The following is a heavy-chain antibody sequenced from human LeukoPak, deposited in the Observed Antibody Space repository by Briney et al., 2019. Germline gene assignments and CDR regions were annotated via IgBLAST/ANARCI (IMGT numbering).Heavy chain of an antibody. CDR2: IYYSGST. D-gene: IGHD4-17*01. J-gene: IGHJ4*02. CDR1: GGSISSYY. Sequence: SETLSLTCTVSGGSISSYYWSWIRQPPGKGLEWIGYIYYSGSTNYNPSLKSRVTISVDTSKNQFSLKLSSVTAADTAVYYCAGFPRTVTIDYWGQGTLVTVSS. CDR3: AGFPRTVTIDY. V-gene: IGHV4-59*12.